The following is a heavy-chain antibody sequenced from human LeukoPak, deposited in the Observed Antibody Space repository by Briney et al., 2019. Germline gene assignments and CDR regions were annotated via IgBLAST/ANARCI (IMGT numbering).Heavy chain of an antibody. CDR3: ARFSNYNWFDP. J-gene: IGHJ5*02. Sequence: PSETLSLTCTVSGGSISSFFWSWIRQPPGKGLEWIGYVYYSGSTSYNPSLKSRVTMSVDTSKNQFSLKLNSVTAADTAVYFCARFSNYNWFDPWGQGTLVTVSS. CDR2: VYYSGST. V-gene: IGHV4-59*01. D-gene: IGHD4-11*01. CDR1: GGSISSFF.